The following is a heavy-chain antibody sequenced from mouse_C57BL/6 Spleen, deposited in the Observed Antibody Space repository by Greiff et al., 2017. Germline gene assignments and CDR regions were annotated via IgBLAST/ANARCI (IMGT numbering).Heavy chain of an antibody. CDR2: FHPYNDDT. D-gene: IGHD2-4*01. V-gene: IGHV1-47*01. Sequence: QVQLQQSGAELVKPGASVTMSCKASGYTFTPYPIEWMKQNHGKSLEWIGNFHPYNDDTKYNEKFKGKATLTVEKSSSTVYLELSRLTSDDSAVYYCARRGYDYDTFDYWGQGTTLTVSS. J-gene: IGHJ2*01. CDR1: GYTFTPYP. CDR3: ARRGYDYDTFDY.